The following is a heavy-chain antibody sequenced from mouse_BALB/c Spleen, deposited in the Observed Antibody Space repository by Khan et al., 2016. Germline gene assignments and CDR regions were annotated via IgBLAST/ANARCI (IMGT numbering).Heavy chain of an antibody. D-gene: IGHD1-1*01. CDR1: GHPFTTYW. CDR3: ASGYTVFDY. CDR2: IDPYDSET. V-gene: IGHV1-52*01. J-gene: IGHJ2*01. Sequence: QVQLQQPGAELVRPGASVKLSCKASGHPFTTYWMNWVKQRPEQGLEWIGRIDPYDSETHYDQRFKDKAILTVDRSSSTAYMQLSSLTSEDAAFYYCASGYTVFDYWGQGTTLTVSS.